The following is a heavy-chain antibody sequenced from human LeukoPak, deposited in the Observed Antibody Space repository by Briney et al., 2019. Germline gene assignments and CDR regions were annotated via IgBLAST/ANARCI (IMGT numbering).Heavy chain of an antibody. CDR3: AKVNYDFWSGYYTGAVGGFDY. CDR1: GFTFSNYA. V-gene: IGHV3-23*01. Sequence: GGPLRLSCTASGFTFSNYAMSWVRQAPGRGLEWVSAIASSGGSTYYADSVKGRFTISRDNSKNTLYLQMNSLRAEDTAVYYCAKVNYDFWSGYYTGAVGGFDYWGQGTLVTVSS. J-gene: IGHJ4*02. CDR2: IASSGGST. D-gene: IGHD3-3*01.